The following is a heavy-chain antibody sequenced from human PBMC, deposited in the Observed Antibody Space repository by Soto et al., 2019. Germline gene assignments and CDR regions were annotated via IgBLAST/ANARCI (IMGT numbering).Heavy chain of an antibody. D-gene: IGHD4-17*01. CDR1: GFTFSSYW. Sequence: GGSLRLSCAASGFTFSSYWMRWVRQAPGKGLEWVANIKQDGSEKYYVDSVKGRFTISRANAKNSLYLQMNSLRAEDTAVYYCARDATHDYGGNSDAFDIGGQGTRVTVSS. J-gene: IGHJ3*02. CDR3: ARDATHDYGGNSDAFDI. CDR2: IKQDGSEK. V-gene: IGHV3-7*01.